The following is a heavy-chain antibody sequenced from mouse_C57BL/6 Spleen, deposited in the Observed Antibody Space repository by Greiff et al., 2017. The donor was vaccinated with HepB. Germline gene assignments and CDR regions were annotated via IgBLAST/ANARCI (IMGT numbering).Heavy chain of an antibody. D-gene: IGHD2-1*01. CDR3: AGRGYGNYYAMDY. J-gene: IGHJ4*01. Sequence: EVKLQQSGPELVKPGASVKISCKASGYSFTGYYMNWVKQSPEKSLEWIGEINPSTGGTTYNQKFKAKATLTVDKASSTAYMQLKSLTSEDSAVYYCAGRGYGNYYAMDYWGQGTSVTVSS. V-gene: IGHV1-42*01. CDR2: INPSTGGT. CDR1: GYSFTGYY.